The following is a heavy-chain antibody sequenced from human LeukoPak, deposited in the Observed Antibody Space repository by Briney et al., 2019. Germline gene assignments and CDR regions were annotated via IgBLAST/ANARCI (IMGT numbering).Heavy chain of an antibody. CDR3: SGESREYYFDY. V-gene: IGHV1-46*01. J-gene: IGHJ4*02. Sequence: ASVKVSCKASGYTFTSYYMHWVRQAPEQGLEWMGIINPSGGSTSYAQKFQGRVTMTRDTSTSTVYMELSSLRSEDTSVYYCSGESREYYFDYWGQGTLVTVSS. CDR2: INPSGGST. CDR1: GYTFTSYY.